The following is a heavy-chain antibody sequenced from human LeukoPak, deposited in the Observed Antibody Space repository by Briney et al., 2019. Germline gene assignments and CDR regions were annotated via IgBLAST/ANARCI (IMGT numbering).Heavy chain of an antibody. CDR3: ATSDDAAGTS. CDR1: GFRFSTFW. CDR2: INQNGGAK. V-gene: IGHV3-7*01. D-gene: IGHD6-25*01. J-gene: IGHJ5*02. Sequence: GESLRLSCAASGFRFSTFWMSWVRQAPGKGLDWVANINQNGGAKHYVDSVKGRFTISRDNAKNSLYLQMTSLRADDTAVYYCATSDDAAGTSWGQGTLVTVSS.